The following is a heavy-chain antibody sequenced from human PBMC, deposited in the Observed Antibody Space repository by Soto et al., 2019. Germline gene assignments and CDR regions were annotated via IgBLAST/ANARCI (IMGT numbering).Heavy chain of an antibody. D-gene: IGHD6-13*01. V-gene: IGHV3-33*01. CDR1: GFTFSSYG. J-gene: IGHJ6*02. CDR3: ARDFRAYSSSPGGRGMDV. Sequence: PGGSLRLSCAASGFTFSSYGMHWVRQAPGKGLEWVAVIWYDGSNKYYADSVKGRFTISRDNSKNTLYLQMNSLRAEDTAVYYCARDFRAYSSSPGGRGMDVWGQGTTVTVSS. CDR2: IWYDGSNK.